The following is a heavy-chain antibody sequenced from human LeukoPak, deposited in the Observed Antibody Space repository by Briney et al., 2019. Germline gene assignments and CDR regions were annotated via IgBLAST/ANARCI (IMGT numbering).Heavy chain of an antibody. J-gene: IGHJ4*02. CDR2: INPDIGGT. CDR3: AREGGFGDLLPDY. V-gene: IGHV1-2*02. CDR1: GYTFTGYY. Sequence: RASVKVSCKASGYTFTGYYMHWVRQAPGQGLEWVGWINPDIGGTNYAQKFHGRVTMTRDTSISTAYMELSRLRSDDTAVYYCAREGGFGDLLPDYWGQGTLVTVSS. D-gene: IGHD3-10*01.